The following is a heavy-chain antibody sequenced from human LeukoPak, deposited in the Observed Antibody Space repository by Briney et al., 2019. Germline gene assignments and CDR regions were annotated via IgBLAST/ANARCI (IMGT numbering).Heavy chain of an antibody. D-gene: IGHD6-6*01. CDR3: VRGVGSSSPY. CDR1: GFTLRSYW. V-gene: IGHV3-7*01. CDR2: RSQDGSEK. Sequence: PGGSLRLSCAVSGFTLRSYWMSWVRQAPGKGLEWLTNRSQDGSEKYYVGSVKGRFTISRDDANNSLYLQMNSLRAEDTAVYYCVRGVGSSSPYWGQGTLVTVSS. J-gene: IGHJ4*02.